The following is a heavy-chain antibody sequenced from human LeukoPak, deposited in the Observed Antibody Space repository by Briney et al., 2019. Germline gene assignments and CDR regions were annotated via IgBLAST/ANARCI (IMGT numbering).Heavy chain of an antibody. CDR2: ISSSSSTI. J-gene: IGHJ4*02. D-gene: IGHD4-17*01. CDR3: ARERRTVTTEY. V-gene: IGHV3-48*01. Sequence: GGSLRLSCAASGFTFSSYSMNWVRQAPGKGLEWVSYISSSSSTIYYADSVKGRFTISRDNAKNSLYLQMNSLRAEDTAVYYCARERRTVTTEYWGQGTLVTVSS. CDR1: GFTFSSYS.